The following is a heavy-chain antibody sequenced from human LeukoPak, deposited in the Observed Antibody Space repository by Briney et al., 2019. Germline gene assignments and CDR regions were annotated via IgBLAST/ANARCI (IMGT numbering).Heavy chain of an antibody. CDR2: ISAYNGNT. J-gene: IGHJ6*02. D-gene: IGHD3/OR15-3a*01. V-gene: IGHV1-18*01. CDR1: GYTFTSYG. CDR3: ARRDWRRYYYGMDV. Sequence: ASVKVSCKASGYTFTSYGISWVRQAPGQGLEWMGWISAYNGNTNYAQKLQGRVTMTTDTSTSTAYMELRSLRSDVTAVYYCARRDWRRYYYGMDVWGQGTTVTVSS.